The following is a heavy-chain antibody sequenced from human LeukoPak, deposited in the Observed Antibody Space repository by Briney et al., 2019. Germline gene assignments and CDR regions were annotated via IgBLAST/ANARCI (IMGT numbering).Heavy chain of an antibody. CDR1: GFTFSNYE. CDR2: ISSGGSST. CDR3: AELGITMIGGV. Sequence: PGGSLRLSCAASGFTFSNYEMNWVRQAPGKGLEGISYISSGGSSTYYADSVKGRFTISRDNAENSLYLQMNSLRAEDTAVYYCAELGITMIGGVWGKGTTVTISS. V-gene: IGHV3-48*03. D-gene: IGHD3-10*02. J-gene: IGHJ6*04.